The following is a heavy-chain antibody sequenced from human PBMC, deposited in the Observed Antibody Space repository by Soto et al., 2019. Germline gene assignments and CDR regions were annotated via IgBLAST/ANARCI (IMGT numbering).Heavy chain of an antibody. J-gene: IGHJ3*01. CDR3: AREAPAASDAFDV. CDR2: IYYNGNP. Sequence: QVQLQESGPGLVKPSQTLSLTCSVSGGSINRGGYYWSWIRQHPGKGLEWIGYIYYNGNPYYNPSLKSRVNISIDTSRNQFSLKLTSVTAADTVVYYCAREAPAASDAFDVWGQGTMVTVSS. CDR1: GGSINRGGYY. V-gene: IGHV4-31*03. D-gene: IGHD2-2*01.